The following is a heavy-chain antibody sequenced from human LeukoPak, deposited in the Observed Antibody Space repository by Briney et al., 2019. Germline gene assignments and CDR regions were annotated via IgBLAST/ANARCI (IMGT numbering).Heavy chain of an antibody. Sequence: SETLPLTCTVSGGSISSGDYYWSWIRQPPGKGLEWIGYIYYSGSTYYNPSLKSRVTISVDTSKNQFSLKLSSVTAADTAVYYCARVPSYCSGGSCYGMDVWGQGTTVTVSS. CDR1: GGSISSGDYY. J-gene: IGHJ6*02. D-gene: IGHD2-15*01. V-gene: IGHV4-30-4*01. CDR3: ARVPSYCSGGSCYGMDV. CDR2: IYYSGST.